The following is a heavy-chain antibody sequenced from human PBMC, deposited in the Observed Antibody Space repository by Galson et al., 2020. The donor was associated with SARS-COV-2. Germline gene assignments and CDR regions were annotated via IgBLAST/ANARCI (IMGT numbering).Heavy chain of an antibody. CDR3: ARPDYYDSSGYYWDGMDV. Sequence: ASVKVSCKASGYTFTSYYMHWVRQAPGQGLEWMGIINPSGGSTSYAQKFQGRVTMTRDTSTSTVYMELSSLRSEDTAVYYCARPDYYDSSGYYWDGMDVWGQGTTVTVSS. V-gene: IGHV1-46*01. D-gene: IGHD3-22*01. CDR1: GYTFTSYY. CDR2: INPSGGST. J-gene: IGHJ6*02.